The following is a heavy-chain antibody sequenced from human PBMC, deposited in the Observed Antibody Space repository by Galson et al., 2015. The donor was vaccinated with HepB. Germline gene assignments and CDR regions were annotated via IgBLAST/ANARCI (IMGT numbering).Heavy chain of an antibody. CDR1: GYTFTSYA. J-gene: IGHJ3*02. D-gene: IGHD2-2*02. CDR2: INAGNGNT. V-gene: IGHV1-3*01. Sequence: SVKVSCKASGYTFTSYAMHWVRQAPGQRLEWMGWINAGNGNTKYSQKFQGRVTITRDTSASTAYMELSSLRSEDTAVYYCARGPAAIRAFDIWGQGTMVTVSS. CDR3: ARGPAAIRAFDI.